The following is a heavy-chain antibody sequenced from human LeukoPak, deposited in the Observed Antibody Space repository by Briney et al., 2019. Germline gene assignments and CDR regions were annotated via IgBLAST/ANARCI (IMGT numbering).Heavy chain of an antibody. J-gene: IGHJ4*02. CDR3: ASPFGGDDPLGLGY. V-gene: IGHV4-4*02. CDR2: IYHSGST. D-gene: IGHD5-12*01. CDR1: GGSISSSNW. Sequence: PSETLSLTCAVSGGSISSSNWWSWVRQPPGKGLEWIGEIYHSGSTNYNPSLKSRVTISVDKSKNQFSLKLSSVTAADTAVYYCASPFGGDDPLGLGYWGQGTLVTVSS.